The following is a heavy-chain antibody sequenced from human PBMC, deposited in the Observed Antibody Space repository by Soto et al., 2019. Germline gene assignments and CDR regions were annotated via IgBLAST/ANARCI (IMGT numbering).Heavy chain of an antibody. Sequence: QLQLQESGPGLVKPSETLSLTCTVSGGSISGSSYYWGWIRQPPGKGLEWIGSIYYSGNTYSNPSLKSRVTISVDTSKNQFSLKLSSVTAADTAVYYCARPTSSTTSPFDYWGQGTLVTVSS. V-gene: IGHV4-39*01. CDR3: ARPTSSTTSPFDY. D-gene: IGHD2-2*01. CDR2: IYYSGNT. CDR1: GGSISGSSYY. J-gene: IGHJ4*02.